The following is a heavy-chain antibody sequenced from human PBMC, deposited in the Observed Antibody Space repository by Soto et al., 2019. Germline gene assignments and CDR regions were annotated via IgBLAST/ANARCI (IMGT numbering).Heavy chain of an antibody. D-gene: IGHD3-22*01. V-gene: IGHV1-69*01. CDR2: IIPIFGTA. J-gene: IGHJ6*02. CDR1: GGTFSSYA. Sequence: QVQLVQSGAEVKKPGSSVKVSCKASGGTFSSYAISWVRQAPGQGLAWMGGIIPIFGTANYAQKFQGRVTITADGSTSIADMELSSMKCEETAVYYCARDRGLSYDDSSGHVESGMDVWGQGTTVTVSS. CDR3: ARDRGLSYDDSSGHVESGMDV.